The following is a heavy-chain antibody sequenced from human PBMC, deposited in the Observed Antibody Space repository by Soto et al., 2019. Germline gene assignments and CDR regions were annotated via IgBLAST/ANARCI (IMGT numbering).Heavy chain of an antibody. CDR2: SNHSGST. CDR3: ASGKGVDGSHYFDF. J-gene: IGHJ4*02. Sequence: SETLSLTSAVYGGSFSGYYWSWIRHPPGKGLEWIGESNHSGSTNCNPSLKSRVTISVDTSKNQFSLKLSSVTAADTAVYYCASGKGVDGSHYFDFWGQGTLVTVSS. CDR1: GGSFSGYY. D-gene: IGHD1-26*01. V-gene: IGHV4-34*01.